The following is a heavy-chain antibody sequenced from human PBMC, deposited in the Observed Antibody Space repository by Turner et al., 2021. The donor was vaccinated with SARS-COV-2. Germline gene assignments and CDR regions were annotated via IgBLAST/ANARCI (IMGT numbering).Heavy chain of an antibody. J-gene: IGHJ5*02. V-gene: IGHV4-39*01. CDR1: GASLRSSSYY. D-gene: IGHD4-17*01. Sequence: QVQLQESGPGLVKSSETLSLTCTVSGASLRSSSYYWGWIRQPPGKGLEWIGSIYYSGSPYYNPSLKGRGPISVDTSKDQFSLKLNSVAAADTAVYYCAGHGPTSTTKAFDPWGQGTLVTVSS. CDR3: AGHGPTSTTKAFDP. CDR2: IYYSGSP.